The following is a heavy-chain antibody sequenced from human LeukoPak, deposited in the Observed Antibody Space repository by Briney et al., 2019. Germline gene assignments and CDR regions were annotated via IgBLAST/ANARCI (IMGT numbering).Heavy chain of an antibody. D-gene: IGHD6-13*01. CDR3: ARVGVSNWFDP. J-gene: IGHJ5*02. CDR1: GYTFTSYD. CDR2: MNPNSGNT. V-gene: IGHV1-8*01. Sequence: ASVKVSCKASGYTFTSYDINWVRQATGQGLEWMGWMNPNSGNTGYAQKFQGRVTMTRDTSTSTVYMELSSLRSEDTAVYYCARVGVSNWFDPWGQGTLVTVSS.